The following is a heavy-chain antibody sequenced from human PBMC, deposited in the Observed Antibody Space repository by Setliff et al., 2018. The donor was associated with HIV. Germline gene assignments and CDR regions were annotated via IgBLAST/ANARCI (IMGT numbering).Heavy chain of an antibody. CDR2: INHSGST. CDR1: GGSFSGYY. Sequence: SETLSLTCAVYGGSFSGYYWSWIRQPPGKGLEWIGEINHSGSTYHSPSLESRVTISIDTSKNQFSLKLSSVTAADTAVYYCARGLSFYDPGGFDYWGQGTLVTVSS. CDR3: ARGLSFYDPGGFDY. D-gene: IGHD3-22*01. V-gene: IGHV4-34*01. J-gene: IGHJ4*02.